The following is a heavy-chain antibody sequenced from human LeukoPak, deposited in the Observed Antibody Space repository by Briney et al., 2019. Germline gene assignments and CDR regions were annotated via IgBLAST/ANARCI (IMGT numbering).Heavy chain of an antibody. D-gene: IGHD2-15*01. CDR2: ILYSGTT. CDR3: ERLGYCSGVSCYEFLYYYYYMDV. CDR1: GGSPSSSSYY. Sequence: PPETLSLTCTVSGGSPSSSSYYCGWIRHPPGKGLEWIGCILYSGTTYYNPSLKSRVPISVDTPKNQFSLKLTSVTAADTAVYYCERLGYCSGVSCYEFLYYYYYMDVWGKGTTVTVSS. J-gene: IGHJ6*03. V-gene: IGHV4-39*01.